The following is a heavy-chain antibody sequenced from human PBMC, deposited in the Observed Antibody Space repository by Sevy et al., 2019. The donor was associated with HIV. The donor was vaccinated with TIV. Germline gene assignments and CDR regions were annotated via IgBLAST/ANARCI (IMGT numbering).Heavy chain of an antibody. CDR2: IKSKAGGETT. CDR3: SWTGMLSKMDY. CDR1: GFTFTDAW. D-gene: IGHD2-8*01. V-gene: IGHV3-15*01. J-gene: IGHJ4*02. Sequence: GGSLRLSCAASGFTFTDAWMTWVRQAPGKGLEWIGRIKSKAGGETTDYAAPVKGRFTISRDDSKTTLYLQMNSLKTEDTAVYYCSWTGMLSKMDYWGQGTLVTVSS.